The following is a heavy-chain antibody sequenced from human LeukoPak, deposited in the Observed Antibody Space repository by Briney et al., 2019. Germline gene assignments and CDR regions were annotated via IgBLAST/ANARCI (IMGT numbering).Heavy chain of an antibody. J-gene: IGHJ4*02. Sequence: PSETLSLTCTVSGYSISSGYYWGWIRQPPGKGLEWTGSIDHSGSTYYNPSLKSRITISVDTSKNQFSLKLSSVTAADTAVYYCARDSGSYYSTDYYFDYWGQGTLVTVSS. CDR1: GYSISSGYY. CDR2: IDHSGST. CDR3: ARDSGSYYSTDYYFDY. D-gene: IGHD3-10*01. V-gene: IGHV4-38-2*02.